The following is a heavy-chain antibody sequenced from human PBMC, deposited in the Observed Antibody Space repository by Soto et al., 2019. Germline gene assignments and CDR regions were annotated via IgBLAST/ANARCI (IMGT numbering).Heavy chain of an antibody. CDR3: ARDGSGDRHAFDI. J-gene: IGHJ3*02. V-gene: IGHV4-34*01. Sequence: SETLSLTCAVYGGSFSGYYWSWIRQPPGKGLEWIGEINHSGSTNYNPSLKSRVTISVDTSKNQFSLKLSSVTAEDTAVYYCARDGSGDRHAFDIWGQGTMVTVSS. CDR1: GGSFSGYY. D-gene: IGHD3-10*01. CDR2: INHSGST.